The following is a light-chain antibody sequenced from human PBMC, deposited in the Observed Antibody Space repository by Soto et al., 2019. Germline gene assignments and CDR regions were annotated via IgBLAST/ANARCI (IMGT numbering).Light chain of an antibody. J-gene: IGLJ1*01. CDR1: SSDVGGYNY. CDR2: EVN. V-gene: IGLV2-8*01. CDR3: SSYAGSINV. Sequence: QSALTQPPSASGSPGQSVAISCTGTSSDVGGYNYVSWYQQHPGKAPNLMIYEVNKRPSGVPDRFSGSKSGNTASLTVSGLQAEDEADYYCSSYAGSINVFGTGTKLTVL.